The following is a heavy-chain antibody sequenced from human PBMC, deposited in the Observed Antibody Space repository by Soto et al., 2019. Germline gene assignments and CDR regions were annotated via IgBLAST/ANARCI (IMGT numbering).Heavy chain of an antibody. CDR2: IYYTGST. J-gene: IGHJ5*02. CDR1: GGSTSSTNYY. CDR3: ARLTYYDSSGYQFPQRIDT. D-gene: IGHD3-22*01. Sequence: QVQLQESGPGLVKPSETLSLTCSVSGGSTSSTNYYWGWIRQPPGKGLEWIGSIYYTGSTYYNPSLKSRLTMSVDTSKNQFSLQLSSVTATDTAVYYCARLTYYDSSGYQFPQRIDTWGQGTLVSVSS. V-gene: IGHV4-39*01.